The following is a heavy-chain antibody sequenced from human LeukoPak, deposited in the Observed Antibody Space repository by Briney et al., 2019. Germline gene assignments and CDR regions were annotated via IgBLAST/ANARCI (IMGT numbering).Heavy chain of an antibody. D-gene: IGHD2-2*01. V-gene: IGHV5-51*01. J-gene: IGHJ4*02. CDR1: AYSFTTYW. CDR3: ARRQGCSSTSCPPDY. CDR2: IYPGDSDT. Sequence: GESLKISCRGSAYSFTTYWIGWVRQMPGKGLEWMGIIYPGDSDTRYTPSFRGQVTMSADKSINTAYLQWSSLKASDTAMYYCARRQGCSSTSCPPDYWGQGTLVTVSP.